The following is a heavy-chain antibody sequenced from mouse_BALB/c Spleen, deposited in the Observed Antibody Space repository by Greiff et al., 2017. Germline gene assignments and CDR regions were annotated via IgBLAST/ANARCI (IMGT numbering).Heavy chain of an antibody. D-gene: IGHD4-1*01. CDR2: IWAGGST. CDR1: GFSLTSYG. V-gene: IGHV2-9*02. Sequence: VQLQESGPGLVAPSQSLSITCTVSGFSLTSYGVHWVRQPPGKGLEWLGVIWAGGSTNYNSALMSRLSISKDNSKSQVFLKMNSLQTDDTAMYYCARDRDWDGGYAMDYWGQGTSVTVSS. CDR3: ARDRDWDGGYAMDY. J-gene: IGHJ4*01.